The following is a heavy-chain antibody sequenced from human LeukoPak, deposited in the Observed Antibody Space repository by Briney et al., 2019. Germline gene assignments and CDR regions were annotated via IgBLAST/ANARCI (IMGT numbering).Heavy chain of an antibody. CDR1: GYIFSAYY. CDR2: INPNSGGT. Sequence: GASVKVSCKASGYIFSAYYMHWVRQAPGQGLEWMGWINPNSGGTDYAQKLQGRVTMTRDTSISTAYMELIGLRSDDTAVYYCARGEFRTGAKGDYYYYMDVWGKGTTVTVSS. D-gene: IGHD3/OR15-3a*01. V-gene: IGHV1-2*02. CDR3: ARGEFRTGAKGDYYYYMDV. J-gene: IGHJ6*03.